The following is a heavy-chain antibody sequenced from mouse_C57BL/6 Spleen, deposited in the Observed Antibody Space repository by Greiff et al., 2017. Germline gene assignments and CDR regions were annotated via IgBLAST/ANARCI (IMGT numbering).Heavy chain of an antibody. CDR1: GYSFTGYY. CDR2: INPGTGGT. D-gene: IGHD3-2*01. CDR3: ASTPPKTGPATASFAY. J-gene: IGHJ3*01. Sequence: EVQLQQSGPELVKPGASVKISCKASGYSFTGYYMNWVKQSPEKSLEWIGEINPGTGGTTYDQKFKAKATLTVDKSSSTAYMQLNSLTSEDSAIYYCASTPPKTGPATASFAYWGQGTLVTVSA. V-gene: IGHV1-42*01.